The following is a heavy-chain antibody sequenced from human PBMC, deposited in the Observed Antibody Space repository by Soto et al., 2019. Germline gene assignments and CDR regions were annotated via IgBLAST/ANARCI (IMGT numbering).Heavy chain of an antibody. J-gene: IGHJ5*02. CDR3: ARIIPAVLTNRFDP. CDR1: GFSLSNAIMG. D-gene: IGHD1-1*01. CDR2: IFSNDEK. Sequence: GPTLVNPTETLTLTCTVSGFSLSNAIMGVSWIRQPPGKALEWLAHIFSNDEKSYSTSLKSRLTISKDTSKSQVVLTMTNMDPVDTATYYCARIIPAVLTNRFDPWGQGTLVTVSS. V-gene: IGHV2-26*01.